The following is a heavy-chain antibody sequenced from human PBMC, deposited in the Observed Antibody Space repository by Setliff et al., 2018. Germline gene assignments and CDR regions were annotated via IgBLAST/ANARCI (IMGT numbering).Heavy chain of an antibody. Sequence: ASVKVSCKASGYTFTNYAIHWVRQAPGQRLEWMGWINAGNGNTKYSQKFQGRVTITRDTSASTAYMELSSLRSEDTAVYYCATSTWELGGFDYWGQGTLVTVS. D-gene: IGHD1-26*01. V-gene: IGHV1-3*01. CDR2: INAGNGNT. CDR1: GYTFTNYA. CDR3: ATSTWELGGFDY. J-gene: IGHJ4*02.